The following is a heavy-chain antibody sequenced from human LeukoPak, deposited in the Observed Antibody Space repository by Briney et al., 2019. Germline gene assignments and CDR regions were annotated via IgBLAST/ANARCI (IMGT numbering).Heavy chain of an antibody. CDR2: VFHTGST. J-gene: IGHJ4*02. CDR1: GGSIDTYY. CDR3: ARGVPYYNFDRSKRVPWGFDY. Sequence: SETLSLTCTVSGGSIDTYYWNWIRQPPGKGLEWTGYVFHTGSTNYNPSLKSRVTISVDMSKNQFSLKLSSMTAADTAVYYCARGVPYYNFDRSKRVPWGFDYWGQGTLVTVSS. V-gene: IGHV4-59*01. D-gene: IGHD3-9*01.